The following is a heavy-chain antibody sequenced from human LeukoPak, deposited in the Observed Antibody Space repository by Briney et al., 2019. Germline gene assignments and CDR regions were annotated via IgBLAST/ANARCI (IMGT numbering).Heavy chain of an antibody. V-gene: IGHV3-23*01. CDR3: AKDVGYCGGDCYPTLQVGFDY. D-gene: IGHD2-21*02. CDR2: ISGSGGST. J-gene: IGHJ4*02. CDR1: GFTFSSYA. Sequence: GGSLRLSCAASGFTFSSYAMSWVRQAPGKGLEWVSAISGSGGSTYYADSVKGRFTISRDNSKNTLYLQMNSLRAEDTAVYYCAKDVGYCGGDCYPTLQVGFDYWGQGTLVTVSS.